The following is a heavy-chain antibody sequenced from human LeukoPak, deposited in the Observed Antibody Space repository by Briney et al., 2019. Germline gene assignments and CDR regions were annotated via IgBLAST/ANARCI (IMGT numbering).Heavy chain of an antibody. Sequence: PSETLSLTCTVSGGSISSSSYYWGWIRQPPGKGLEWIGHIYFIGNTNYNASLKSRVTISLDTSKNHFSLKLTSVTAADTAIYYCATKKTTPRSGFDYWGQGTLVTVSS. CDR1: GGSISSSSYY. V-gene: IGHV4-61*03. D-gene: IGHD6-25*01. CDR3: ATKKTTPRSGFDY. J-gene: IGHJ4*02. CDR2: IYFIGNT.